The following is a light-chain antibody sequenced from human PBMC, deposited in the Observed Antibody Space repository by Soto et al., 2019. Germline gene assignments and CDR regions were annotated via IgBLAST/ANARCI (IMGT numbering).Light chain of an antibody. CDR3: QQYYNYPET. J-gene: IGKJ1*01. CDR1: QSITTW. V-gene: IGKV1-5*01. Sequence: DIPMTQSPSTLSAPVGDRVTITCRASQSITTWLAWYQQKPGKAPKLLIYDASGLESGVPSRFSGSGSGTEFTLTISSLQPDDFATYYCQQYYNYPETFGQGTKVEIK. CDR2: DAS.